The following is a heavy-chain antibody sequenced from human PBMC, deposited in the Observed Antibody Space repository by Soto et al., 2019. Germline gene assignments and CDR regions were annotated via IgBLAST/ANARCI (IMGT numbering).Heavy chain of an antibody. Sequence: PGESLKISCKGSGYSFTSYWISWVRQMPGKGLEWMGRIDPSDSYTNYSPSFQGHVTISADKSISTAYLQWSSLKASDTAMYYCARDKGNRYYYDSSGYFYYYGMDVWGQGTTVTVSS. CDR1: GYSFTSYW. J-gene: IGHJ6*02. CDR3: ARDKGNRYYYDSSGYFYYYGMDV. V-gene: IGHV5-10-1*01. D-gene: IGHD3-22*01. CDR2: IDPSDSYT.